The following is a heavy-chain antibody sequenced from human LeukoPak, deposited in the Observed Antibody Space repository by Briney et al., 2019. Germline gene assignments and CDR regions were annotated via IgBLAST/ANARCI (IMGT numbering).Heavy chain of an antibody. J-gene: IGHJ5*01. V-gene: IGHV3-74*01. CDR2: INSDGSST. D-gene: IGHD2-8*01. Sequence: GGSLRLSCAASKFTFSSYSMHWVRQAPGKGLGWVSHINSDGSSTNYAPSVKGRFTISRDNAKNTLYLQMNSLRAEDTAVYYCARTLAYRTNGVCYPRRYSSNWPDFWGEGTLLTVSS. CDR1: KFTFSSYS. CDR3: ARTLAYRTNGVCYPRRYSSNWPDF.